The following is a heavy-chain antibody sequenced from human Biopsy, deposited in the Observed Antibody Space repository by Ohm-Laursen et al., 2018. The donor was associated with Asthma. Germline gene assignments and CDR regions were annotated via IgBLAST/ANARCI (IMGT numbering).Heavy chain of an antibody. Sequence: SLRLSCAASGFTFSSFGMHWVRQAPGKGLEWVALISNDGSDEYYADSVKGRCTISRDNSKNTLFLQMNSLRPEDTAVYYCARTFHFWSPYHAEHYQLWGQGTLVTVPS. CDR1: GFTFSSFG. D-gene: IGHD3-3*02. CDR2: ISNDGSDE. CDR3: ARTFHFWSPYHAEHYQL. J-gene: IGHJ1*01. V-gene: IGHV3-30*03.